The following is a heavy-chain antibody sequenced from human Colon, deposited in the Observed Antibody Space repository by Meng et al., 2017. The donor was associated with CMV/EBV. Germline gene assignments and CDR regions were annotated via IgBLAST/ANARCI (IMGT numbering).Heavy chain of an antibody. V-gene: IGHV1-46*01. D-gene: IGHD6-6*01. CDR1: GNIFSSAY. CDR2: INPTDGRA. CDR3: ARMYASSSDWLDP. J-gene: IGHJ5*02. Sequence: ASVKVSCKASGNIFSSAYLHWVRQAPGQGLEWMGMINPTDGRARHAQKFKGRVTMTRDKSTTTFYMELSSLISDDTAVYYCARMYASSSDWLDPWGQGTLVTVSS.